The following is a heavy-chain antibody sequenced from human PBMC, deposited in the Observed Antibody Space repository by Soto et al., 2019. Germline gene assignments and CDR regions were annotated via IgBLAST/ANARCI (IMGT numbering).Heavy chain of an antibody. CDR3: ARDLGANNYYYYGMDV. CDR1: GGSFSGYY. CDR2: INHSGST. J-gene: IGHJ6*02. Sequence: ETLSLTCAVYGGSFSGYYWSWIRQPPGKGLEWIGEINHSGSTNYNPSLKSRVTISVDTSKNQFSLKLSSVTAADTAVYYCARDLGANNYYYYGMDVWGQGTTVTVSS. D-gene: IGHD3-16*01. V-gene: IGHV4-34*01.